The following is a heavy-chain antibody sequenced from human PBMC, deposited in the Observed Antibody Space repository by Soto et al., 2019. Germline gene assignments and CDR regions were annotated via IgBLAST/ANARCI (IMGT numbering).Heavy chain of an antibody. CDR1: GGTFSNSG. D-gene: IGHD2-21*02. J-gene: IGHJ4*02. CDR3: ARAPILVSVTLHENYFAS. Sequence: QLHLVQSGAEVKKPGSSLKVSCKASGGTFSNSGISWVRQAPGQGLEWMGGIIPIFDTTNYAQKLQGRITIIADESTNTVYMELSNLSSADTGVYYCARAPILVSVTLHENYFASWGQGALVSVSS. V-gene: IGHV1-69*01. CDR2: IIPIFDTT.